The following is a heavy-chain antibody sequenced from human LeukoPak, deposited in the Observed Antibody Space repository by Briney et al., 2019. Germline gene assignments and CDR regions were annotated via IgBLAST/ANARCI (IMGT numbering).Heavy chain of an antibody. Sequence: PGGSLRLSCAVSGITLSNYGMSWVRQAPGKGLEWVSVIYSGGSTYYADSVKGRFTISRDNSKNTLYLQMNSLRAEDTAVYYCARDSMVRGVSAAYWGQGTLVTVSS. CDR2: IYSGGST. CDR1: GITLSNYG. CDR3: ARDSMVRGVSAAY. V-gene: IGHV3-66*01. J-gene: IGHJ4*02. D-gene: IGHD3-10*01.